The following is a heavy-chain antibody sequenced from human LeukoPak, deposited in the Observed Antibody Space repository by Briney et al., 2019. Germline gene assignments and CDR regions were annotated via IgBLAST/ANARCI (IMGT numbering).Heavy chain of an antibody. D-gene: IGHD6-19*01. V-gene: IGHV4-31*03. J-gene: IGHJ4*02. Sequence: PSQTLSLTCTVSGGSISSGGFFWSWVRQHPGQGLEWIGYIYYSGGTYYNPSLKSRVTISVDTPNSQSFLKLTSVTAADTAVYYCARDAGFSSGWSSFEYWGQGMLVTVSS. CDR3: ARDAGFSSGWSSFEY. CDR1: GGSISSGGFF. CDR2: IYYSGGT.